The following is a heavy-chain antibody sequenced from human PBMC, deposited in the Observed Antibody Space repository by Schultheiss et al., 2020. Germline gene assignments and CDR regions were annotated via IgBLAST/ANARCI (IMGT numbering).Heavy chain of an antibody. Sequence: WGSLRLSCAASGFTFSSYSMNWVRQAPGKGLEWVSSISSSSSYIYYADSVKGRFTISRDNAKNSLYLQMNSLRAEDTAVYYCARGPWGLKVGAIDYWGQGTLVTVSS. D-gene: IGHD1-26*01. CDR1: GFTFSSYS. J-gene: IGHJ4*02. CDR2: ISSSSSYI. CDR3: ARGPWGLKVGAIDY. V-gene: IGHV3-21*01.